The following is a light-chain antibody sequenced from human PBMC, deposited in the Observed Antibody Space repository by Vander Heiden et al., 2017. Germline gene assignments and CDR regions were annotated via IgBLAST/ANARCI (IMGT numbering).Light chain of an antibody. CDR2: EVS. CDR3: CSYAGSNTYL. CDR1: SSDVGSYNL. Sequence: QSALTQPASVSGSPGQSITISCTGTSSDVGSYNLVSWYQQHPGKAPKRRSYEVSKRPSGVSNRFSGSKSGNTASLTISGLQAEDEADYYCCSYAGSNTYLFGGGTKMTGL. V-gene: IGLV2-23*02. J-gene: IGLJ2*01.